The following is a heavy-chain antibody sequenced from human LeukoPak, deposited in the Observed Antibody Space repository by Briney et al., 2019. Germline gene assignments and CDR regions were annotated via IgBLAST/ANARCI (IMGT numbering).Heavy chain of an antibody. CDR1: GGSISSYY. V-gene: IGHV4-59*08. D-gene: IGHD1-26*01. J-gene: IGHJ3*02. Sequence: PSETLSLTCIDSGGSISSYYWSWIRQPPGKDLEWVGHLYYTGSTNYNPTLKSRVTISVDTSKRLLSLKLRAVTAADTAVYYCARQDSGTYLNPLDIWGQGTVVTVSS. CDR3: ARQDSGTYLNPLDI. CDR2: LYYTGST.